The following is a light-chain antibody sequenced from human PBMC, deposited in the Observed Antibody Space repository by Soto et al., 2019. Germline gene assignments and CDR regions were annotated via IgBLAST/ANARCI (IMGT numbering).Light chain of an antibody. CDR3: QQYYSYPLT. J-gene: IGKJ5*01. Sequence: AIRMTQSPASFSASTGDRATITCRASQGISSYLALYQQKPGKAPKLLIGAASTLQSGVPSRFSGSGSGTDFTLTSSCLQSEDFATYYCQQYYSYPLTFGQGTRLEIK. CDR2: AAS. V-gene: IGKV1-8*01. CDR1: QGISSY.